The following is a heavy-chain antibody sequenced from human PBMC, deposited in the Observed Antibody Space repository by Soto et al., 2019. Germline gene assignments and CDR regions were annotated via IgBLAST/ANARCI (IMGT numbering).Heavy chain of an antibody. Sequence: GGSLRLSCAASGFSFSISPMHWVRQAPGKGPEWVALISYDGTNKLYADSVKGRFTISRDNYKSTLYLQVDSLRPEDAAVYYCARDPKTSGGQHWAFNYFDSWGQGTLVTVSS. CDR2: ISYDGTNK. D-gene: IGHD7-27*01. CDR1: GFSFSISP. V-gene: IGHV3-30-3*01. CDR3: ARDPKTSGGQHWAFNYFDS. J-gene: IGHJ4*02.